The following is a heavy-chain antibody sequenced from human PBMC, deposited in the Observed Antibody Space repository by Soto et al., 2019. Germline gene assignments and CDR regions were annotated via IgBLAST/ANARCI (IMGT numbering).Heavy chain of an antibody. CDR1: GGSSRESSYF. V-gene: IGHV4-39*01. CDR2: VYCSGTP. D-gene: IGHD5-18*01. J-gene: IGHJ5*02. Sequence: SETLCRTCAVSGGSSRESSYFWGWIRQPPGKGREWIARVYCSGTPYYSPSLNSRVTISLDTSKTQISLKLTSLTVTDTAVYYCARAETAMDPPGSCGQGILVTVST. CDR3: ARAETAMDPPGS.